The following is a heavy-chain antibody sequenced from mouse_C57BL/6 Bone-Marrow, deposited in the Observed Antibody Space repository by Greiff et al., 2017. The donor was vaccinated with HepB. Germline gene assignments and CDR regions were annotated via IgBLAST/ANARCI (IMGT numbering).Heavy chain of an antibody. D-gene: IGHD1-1*01. CDR3: VREGVYYGSSSYAMDY. V-gene: IGHV10-1*01. J-gene: IGHJ4*01. CDR1: GFSFNTYA. Sequence: EVKLQESGGGLVQPKGSLKLSCAASGFSFNTYAMNWVRQAPGKGLEWVARIRSKSNNYATYYADSVKDRFTISRDDSESMLYLQMNNLKTEDTAMYYCVREGVYYGSSSYAMDYWGQGTSVTVSS. CDR2: IRSKSNNYAT.